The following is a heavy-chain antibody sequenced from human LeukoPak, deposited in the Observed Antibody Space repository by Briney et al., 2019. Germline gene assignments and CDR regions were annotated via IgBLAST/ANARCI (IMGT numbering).Heavy chain of an antibody. CDR1: GFSFSDYY. CDR2: ISTSSSDT. V-gene: IGHV3-11*03. CDR3: ASLVRQFTGAFDI. Sequence: GGSLRLSCAASGFSFSDYYMTWIRQAPGKGLEWLTYISTSSSDTRYADSVKDRFTISRDDAKKSLYLQMDSLRAEDTALYYCASLVRQFTGAFDIWGQGTMVTVSS. D-gene: IGHD3-10*01. J-gene: IGHJ3*02.